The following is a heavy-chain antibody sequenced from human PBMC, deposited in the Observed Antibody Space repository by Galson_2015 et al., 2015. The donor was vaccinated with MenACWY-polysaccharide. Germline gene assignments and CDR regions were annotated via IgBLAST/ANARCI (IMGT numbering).Heavy chain of an antibody. CDR3: ARRAVGDFDY. J-gene: IGHJ4*02. CDR1: GFTFPNYY. D-gene: IGHD3-16*01. CDR2: IKQHGNDK. Sequence: LRLSCAASGFTFPNYYLGWVRQAPGPGLEWVANIKQHGNDKYYVDSVTGRFTISRDNAKNSVYLQMNSLRAEDTAVYFCARRAVGDFDYWGQGTLVTVSS. V-gene: IGHV3-7*01.